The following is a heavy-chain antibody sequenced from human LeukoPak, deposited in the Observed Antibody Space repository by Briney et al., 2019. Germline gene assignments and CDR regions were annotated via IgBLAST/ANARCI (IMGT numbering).Heavy chain of an antibody. J-gene: IGHJ4*02. CDR3: ARDTPAGAVAFDY. Sequence: SVKVSCKASGGTFSSYAISWVRQAPGQGLEWMGRIIPIFSTANYAQKFQGRVTITTDESTSTAYMELSSLRSEDTAVYYCARDTPAGAVAFDYWGQGTLVTVSS. V-gene: IGHV1-69*05. D-gene: IGHD6-19*01. CDR2: IIPIFSTA. CDR1: GGTFSSYA.